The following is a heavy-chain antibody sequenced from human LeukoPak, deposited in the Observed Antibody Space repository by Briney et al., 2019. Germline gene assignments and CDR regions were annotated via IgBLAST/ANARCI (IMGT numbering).Heavy chain of an antibody. V-gene: IGHV3-23*01. CDR2: ISGSGGST. D-gene: IGHD3-10*01. CDR3: AKAETTLLLWFGEEFDY. CDR1: GFTFSSYA. Sequence: PAGGSLRLSCAASGFTFSSYAMSWVRQAPGKGLEWVSAISGSGGSTYYADSVKGRFTISRDNSKNTLYLQMDSLRAEDTAVYYCAKAETTLLLWFGEEFDYWGQGTLVTVSS. J-gene: IGHJ4*02.